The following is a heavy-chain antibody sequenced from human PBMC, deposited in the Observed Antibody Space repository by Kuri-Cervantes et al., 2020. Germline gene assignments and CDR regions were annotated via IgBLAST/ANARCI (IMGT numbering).Heavy chain of an antibody. CDR1: GYLFLTKS. CDR2: INPNSGGT. D-gene: IGHD3-22*01. Sequence: ASVKVSCKASGYLFLTKSISWVRQAPGQGLEWMGWINPNSGGTNYAQKFQGRVTMTRDTSISTAYMELSRLRSDDTAVYYCARSDYYDSSGLLFDYWGQGTLVTVSS. V-gene: IGHV1-2*02. J-gene: IGHJ4*02. CDR3: ARSDYYDSSGLLFDY.